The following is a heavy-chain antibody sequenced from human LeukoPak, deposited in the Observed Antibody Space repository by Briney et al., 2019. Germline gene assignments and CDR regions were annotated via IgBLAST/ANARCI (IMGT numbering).Heavy chain of an antibody. J-gene: IGHJ3*02. CDR1: GFTFSSYG. CDR3: AKSRVRGWLQFRDAFDI. Sequence: PGRSLRLSCAASGFTFSSYGMHWVRQAPGKGREWVAVISYDGSNKYYADSVKGRFTISRDNSKNTLYLQMNSLRAEDTAVYYCAKSRVRGWLQFRDAFDIWGQGTMVTVSS. V-gene: IGHV3-30*18. D-gene: IGHD5-24*01. CDR2: ISYDGSNK.